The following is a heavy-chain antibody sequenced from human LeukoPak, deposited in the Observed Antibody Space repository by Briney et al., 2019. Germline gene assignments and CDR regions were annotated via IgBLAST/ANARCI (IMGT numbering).Heavy chain of an antibody. D-gene: IGHD3-9*01. V-gene: IGHV4-34*01. CDR1: GGSFSGYY. Sequence: SETLSLTCAVYGGSFSGYYWSWIRQPPGKGLEWIGEINHSGSTNYNPSLKSRVTISVDTSKNQFSLKLSSVTAADTAVYYCARLRVSYDILTGYYTPHYYYYGMDVWGQGTTVTVSS. J-gene: IGHJ6*02. CDR2: INHSGST. CDR3: ARLRVSYDILTGYYTPHYYYYGMDV.